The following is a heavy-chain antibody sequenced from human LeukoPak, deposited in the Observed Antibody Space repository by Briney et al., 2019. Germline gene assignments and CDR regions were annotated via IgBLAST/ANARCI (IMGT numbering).Heavy chain of an antibody. Sequence: SVKVSCKASGFTFTSSAVQWVRQARGQRLEWIGWIVVGSGNTNYAQKFQERVTITRDMSTSTAYMELSSLRSEDTAVYYCAADGGNSSGWYPLPYYYYYMDVWGKGTTVTVSS. V-gene: IGHV1-58*01. J-gene: IGHJ6*03. D-gene: IGHD6-19*01. CDR3: AADGGNSSGWYPLPYYYYYMDV. CDR1: GFTFTSSA. CDR2: IVVGSGNT.